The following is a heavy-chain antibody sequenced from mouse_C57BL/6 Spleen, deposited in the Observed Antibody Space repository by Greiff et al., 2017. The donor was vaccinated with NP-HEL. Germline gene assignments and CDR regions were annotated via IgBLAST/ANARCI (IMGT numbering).Heavy chain of an antibody. Sequence: QVQLQQPGAELVKPGASVKLSCKASGYTFTSYWMHWVKQRPGQGLEWIGMIHPNSGSTNYNETLKSKATLTVDKSSSTAYMQLSSLTSEDSAVYYCAKGGLRRGRAMDYWGQGTSVTVSS. CDR3: AKGGLRRGRAMDY. J-gene: IGHJ4*01. D-gene: IGHD2-4*01. CDR2: IHPNSGST. CDR1: GYTFTSYW. V-gene: IGHV1-64*01.